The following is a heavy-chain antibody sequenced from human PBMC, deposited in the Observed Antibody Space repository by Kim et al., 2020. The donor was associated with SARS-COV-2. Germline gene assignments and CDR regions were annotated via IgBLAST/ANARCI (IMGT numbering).Heavy chain of an antibody. Sequence: SETLSLTCTVSGGAISGYYWSWIRQPPGRGLEWIGYIYNSGSTSYNPSLKSRVTMSEDTSKNQFSLKLSSVTAADTAVYYCASMDYYGSGSPWWGQGALV. V-gene: IGHV4-59*08. D-gene: IGHD3-10*01. CDR1: GGAISGYY. J-gene: IGHJ4*02. CDR2: IYNSGST. CDR3: ASMDYYGSGSPW.